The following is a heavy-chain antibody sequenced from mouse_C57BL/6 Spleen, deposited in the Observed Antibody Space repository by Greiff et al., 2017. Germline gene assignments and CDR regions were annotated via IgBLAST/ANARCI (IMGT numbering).Heavy chain of an antibody. CDR3: ARGAGSWYFDV. J-gene: IGHJ1*03. CDR1: GFTFSDYY. Sequence: EVQLVESEGGLVQPGSSMKLSCTASGFTFSDYYMAWVRQVPEKGLEWVANINHDGSSTYYLDSLKSRFIISKDNAKNILYLQMSSLKSEDTAAYYCARGAGSWYFDVWGTGTTVTVSS. V-gene: IGHV5-16*01. CDR2: INHDGSST.